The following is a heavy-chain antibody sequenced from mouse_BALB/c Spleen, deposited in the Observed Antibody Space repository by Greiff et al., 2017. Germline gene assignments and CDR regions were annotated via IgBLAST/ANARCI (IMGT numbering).Heavy chain of an antibody. Sequence: QVQLQQPGAELVRPGASVKLSCKASGYTFTSYWINWVKQRPGQGLEWIGNIYPSDSYTNYNQKFKDKATLTVDKSSSTAYMQLSSPTSEDSAVYYCARSDYGSHYWGQGTTLTVSS. CDR1: GYTFTSYW. V-gene: IGHV1-69*02. D-gene: IGHD1-1*01. CDR3: ARSDYGSHY. J-gene: IGHJ2*01. CDR2: IYPSDSYT.